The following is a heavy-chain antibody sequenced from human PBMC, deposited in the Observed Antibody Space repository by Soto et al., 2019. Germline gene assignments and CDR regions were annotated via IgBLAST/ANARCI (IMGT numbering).Heavy chain of an antibody. CDR2: IKSTTEGVTT. J-gene: IGHJ4*02. V-gene: IGHV3-15*07. CDR3: TSQYPYYDYWSGYDRWGDD. Sequence: EVQLVESGGGLVKPGGSLRLSCAASGFTFSNAWMNWVRQAPGNGLEWFGRIKSTTEGVTTDYAAPVKGRFTISRDDSKNTLYLQMNSLNTEDAAVYYCTSQYPYYDYWSGYDRWGDDWGQGTLVTFSS. D-gene: IGHD3-3*01. CDR1: GFTFSNAW.